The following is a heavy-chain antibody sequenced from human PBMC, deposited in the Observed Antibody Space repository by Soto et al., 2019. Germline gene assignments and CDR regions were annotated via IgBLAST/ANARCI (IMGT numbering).Heavy chain of an antibody. D-gene: IGHD3-3*01. Sequence: GASVKVSCKASGYTFTSYAMHWVRQAPGQRLEWMGWINAGNGNTKYSQKFQGRVTITRDTSASTAYMELSSLRSEDTAVYHCARGKLRFLEWLSSPYGMDVWGQGTTVTVSS. J-gene: IGHJ6*02. CDR1: GYTFTSYA. CDR3: ARGKLRFLEWLSSPYGMDV. CDR2: INAGNGNT. V-gene: IGHV1-3*01.